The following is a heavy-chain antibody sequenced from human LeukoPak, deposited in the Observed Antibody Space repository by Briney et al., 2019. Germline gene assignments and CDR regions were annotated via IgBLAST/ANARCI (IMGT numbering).Heavy chain of an antibody. Sequence: PGGSLRLPCAAFGFTFNNAWMNWVRQAPGKGLEWVGRIKSKNVGGTTDYAAPVKGRFTISRDDSKNTVYLQMNSLKIEDTAVYYCTSHAAFDPWGQGTLVTVSS. CDR3: TSHAAFDP. CDR2: IKSKNVGGTT. CDR1: GFTFNNAW. J-gene: IGHJ5*02. V-gene: IGHV3-15*01.